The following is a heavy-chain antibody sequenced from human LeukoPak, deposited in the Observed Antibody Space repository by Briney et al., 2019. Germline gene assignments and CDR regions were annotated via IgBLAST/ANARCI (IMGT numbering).Heavy chain of an antibody. CDR3: AKGRGWEASYYYYYMDV. CDR1: GFTFSSYG. J-gene: IGHJ6*03. Sequence: GGSLRLTCAASGFTFSSYGMHWVRQAPGKGLEWVAFIRYDGSNKYYTDSVKGRFTISRDNSKNTLYLQMNSLRAEDTAVYYCAKGRGWEASYYYYYMDVWGKGTTVTISS. D-gene: IGHD1-26*01. V-gene: IGHV3-30*02. CDR2: IRYDGSNK.